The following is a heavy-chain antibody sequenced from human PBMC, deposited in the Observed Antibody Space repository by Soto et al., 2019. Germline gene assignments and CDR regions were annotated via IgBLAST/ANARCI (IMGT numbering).Heavy chain of an antibody. D-gene: IGHD3-3*01. V-gene: IGHV3-23*01. J-gene: IGHJ4*01. CDR1: GFSFSDYA. CDR3: AKGREIHVYGVDILFDY. CDR2: ISGSGDNT. Sequence: PGGSLRLSCKASGFSFSDYAMTWVRQAPGKGLEWVSVISGSGDNTFYAASVKGRFAISRDNSKNVLYLQMNSLSADDAAVYFCAKGREIHVYGVDILFDYWGLGTLVTVSS.